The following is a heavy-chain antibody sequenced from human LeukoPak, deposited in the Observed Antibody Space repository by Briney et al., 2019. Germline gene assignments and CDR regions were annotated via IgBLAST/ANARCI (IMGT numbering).Heavy chain of an antibody. CDR3: TRGKWELLPFDC. D-gene: IGHD1-26*01. Sequence: GGSLRLSCAASGVALSTYWRHWVRQAPGKGLVWVSRINSDGSTTSYADSVKGRLTISRDNAKNTLYLQMDSLRAEDTAVYYCTRGKWELLPFDCWGQGTLVSVSS. J-gene: IGHJ4*02. V-gene: IGHV3-74*01. CDR1: GVALSTYW. CDR2: INSDGSTT.